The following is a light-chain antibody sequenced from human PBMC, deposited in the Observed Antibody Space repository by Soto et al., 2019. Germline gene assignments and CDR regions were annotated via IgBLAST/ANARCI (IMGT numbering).Light chain of an antibody. CDR3: QQYNNWPPT. CDR1: QSVFSS. CDR2: GAA. V-gene: IGKV3-15*01. J-gene: IGKJ5*01. Sequence: EIVLTQSPATLSVSPGERATLSCRASQSVFSSLAWYQQKPGQAPRLLIYGAATRATGIPARFSGSGPGTEFTLTISSPQSEDFAVYYCQQYNNWPPTFGQGTRLEIK.